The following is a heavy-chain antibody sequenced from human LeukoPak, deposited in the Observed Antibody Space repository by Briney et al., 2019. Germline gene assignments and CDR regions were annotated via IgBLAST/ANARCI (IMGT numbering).Heavy chain of an antibody. CDR1: GYTSTSYS. CDR2: ISAYNGNT. V-gene: IGHV1-18*01. J-gene: IGHJ4*02. D-gene: IGHD3-22*01. Sequence: ASVRVSSKASGYTSTSYSTCWVRQAPGQGLEWMGWISAYNGNTNYAQKLQGRVTMTTDTSTSTAYMELRSLRSDDTAVYCCARIGDAWFYYDSSSYYYWGQGTLVTVSS. CDR3: ARIGDAWFYYDSSSYYY.